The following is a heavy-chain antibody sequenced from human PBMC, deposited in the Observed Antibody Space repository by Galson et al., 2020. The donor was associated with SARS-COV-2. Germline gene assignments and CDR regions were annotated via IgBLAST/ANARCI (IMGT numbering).Heavy chain of an antibody. J-gene: IGHJ4*02. Sequence: SETLSLTCAVSGGSISGISYYWSWIRQPAGKGLEWIGRIYSSGSTNYNPSLKSRVTISVDTSKNQFSLKLTSVTAADTAVYYCAAGPVAGTGEWGQGTLGTVSS. CDR3: AAGPVAGTGE. D-gene: IGHD6-19*01. CDR2: IYSSGST. CDR1: GGSISGISYY. V-gene: IGHV4-61*02.